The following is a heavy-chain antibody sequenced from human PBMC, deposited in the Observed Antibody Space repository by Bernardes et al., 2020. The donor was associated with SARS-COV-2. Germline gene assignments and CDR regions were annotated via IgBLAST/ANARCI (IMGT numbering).Heavy chain of an antibody. CDR1: GGSISSSNW. V-gene: IGHV4-4*02. Sequence: SETLSLTCAVSGGSISSSNWWRWVRQPPGKGLEWIGEIYHSGSTNYNPSLKSRVTISVDKSKNQFSLKLSSVTAADTAVYYCARVRFLEWLLSDGWYYGMDVWGQGTTVTVSS. J-gene: IGHJ6*02. D-gene: IGHD3-3*01. CDR3: ARVRFLEWLLSDGWYYGMDV. CDR2: IYHSGST.